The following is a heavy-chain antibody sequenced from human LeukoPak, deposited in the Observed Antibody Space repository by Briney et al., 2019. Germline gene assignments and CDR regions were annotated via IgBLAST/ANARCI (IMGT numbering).Heavy chain of an antibody. CDR3: ARDRSSSPVYQFDY. CDR1: GFTFSSYW. J-gene: IGHJ4*02. Sequence: GGSLRLSCAASGFTFSSYWMSWVRQAPGKGLEWVANIKQDGSEKYYVDSVKGRFTISRDNAKNSLYLQMNSLRAEDTAVYYCARDRSSSPVYQFDYWGQGTLVTVSS. CDR2: IKQDGSEK. D-gene: IGHD6-13*01. V-gene: IGHV3-7*01.